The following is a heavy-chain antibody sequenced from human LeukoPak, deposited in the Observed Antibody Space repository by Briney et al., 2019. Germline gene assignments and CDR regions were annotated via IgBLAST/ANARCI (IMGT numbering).Heavy chain of an antibody. J-gene: IGHJ4*02. Sequence: PSETLSFTCTVSGGSINTYYWSWIRQPAGKGLEWIGRIYTSGSTNYNPSLKSRVTMSVDTSKNQFSLKLSSVTAADTAVYYCARDGYYYDSSGYGLDYWGQGTLVTVSS. CDR2: IYTSGST. CDR3: ARDGYYYDSSGYGLDY. V-gene: IGHV4-4*07. CDR1: GGSINTYY. D-gene: IGHD3-22*01.